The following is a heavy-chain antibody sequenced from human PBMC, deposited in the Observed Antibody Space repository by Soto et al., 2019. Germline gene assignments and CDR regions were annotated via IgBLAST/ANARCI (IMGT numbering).Heavy chain of an antibody. Sequence: QVQLVQSGAEVKKPGASVKVSCKASGYTFTSYDINWVRQATGQVLEWMGWMNPNSGNTGYAQKFQGRVTMTRNTSISTAYMELSSLRSEDTAVYYCARSYCSGGSCYRCFDYWGQGTLVTVSS. CDR1: GYTFTSYD. CDR2: MNPNSGNT. D-gene: IGHD2-15*01. V-gene: IGHV1-8*01. CDR3: ARSYCSGGSCYRCFDY. J-gene: IGHJ4*02.